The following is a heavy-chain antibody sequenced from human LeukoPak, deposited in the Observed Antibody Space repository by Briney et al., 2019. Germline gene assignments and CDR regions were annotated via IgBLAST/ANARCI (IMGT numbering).Heavy chain of an antibody. V-gene: IGHV4-34*01. CDR1: GGSFSRYY. D-gene: IGHD2-15*01. J-gene: IGHJ4*02. Sequence: SETLSLTCAVYGGSFSRYYWSSIRQPPGKGLEWIGECNHSGSTNYNPSLKSRVTISVDTSKNQFSLKLSSVTAADTAVYYCARGLYCSGGSCYRPFDYWGQGTLVTVSS. CDR3: ARGLYCSGGSCYRPFDY. CDR2: CNHSGST.